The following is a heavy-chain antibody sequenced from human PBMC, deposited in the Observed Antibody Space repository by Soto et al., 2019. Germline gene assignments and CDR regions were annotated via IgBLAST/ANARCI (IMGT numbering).Heavy chain of an antibody. CDR2: ISYDGSNK. Sequence: QVQLVESGGGVVQPGRSMRLSCAASGFTFSSYGMHWVRQAPGKGLEWVAVISYDGSNKYYAGSVKGRFTISRDNSKNTLYLQMNSLRAEDTAVYYCAKDGPAAMRPTYYYCYMDVWGKGTTVTVSS. CDR3: AKDGPAAMRPTYYYCYMDV. CDR1: GFTFSSYG. J-gene: IGHJ6*03. D-gene: IGHD2-2*01. V-gene: IGHV3-30*18.